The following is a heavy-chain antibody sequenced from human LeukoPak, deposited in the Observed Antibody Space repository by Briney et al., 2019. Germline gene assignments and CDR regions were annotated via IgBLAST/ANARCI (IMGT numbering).Heavy chain of an antibody. J-gene: IGHJ4*02. V-gene: IGHV3-53*01. D-gene: IGHD2-21*02. CDR2: MYSGGST. CDR1: GFTVSSSY. Sequence: GGSLRLSCAASGFTVSSSYISWVRQAPGKGLEWVSVMYSGGSTYYADSVKGRFTISRDNSKNTLHLQMNSLKTEDTAVYYCTREAVTANGYFDYWGQGTLVTVSS. CDR3: TREAVTANGYFDY.